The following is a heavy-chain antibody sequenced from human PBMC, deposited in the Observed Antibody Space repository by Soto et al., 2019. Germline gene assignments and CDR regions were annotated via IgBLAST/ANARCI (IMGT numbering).Heavy chain of an antibody. CDR3: ARDHPYGSGSYYYYYYGMDV. J-gene: IGHJ6*02. CDR2: ISSSSSYI. Sequence: EVQLVESGGGLVKPGGSLRLSCAASGFTFSSYSMNWVRQAPGKGLEWVSSISSSSSYIYYADSVKGRFTISRDNAKNSLYLQMNSLRAEDTAVYYCARDHPYGSGSYYYYYYGMDVWCQGTTVTVSS. CDR1: GFTFSSYS. V-gene: IGHV3-21*01. D-gene: IGHD3-10*01.